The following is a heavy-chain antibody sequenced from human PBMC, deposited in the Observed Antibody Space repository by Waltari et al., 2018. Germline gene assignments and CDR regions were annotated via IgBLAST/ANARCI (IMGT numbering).Heavy chain of an antibody. CDR3: AKDYHYGDYPIDY. CDR2: ISGSGGST. Sequence: EVQLLESGGGLVQPGGSLRLSCAASGFTFSSDAMSWVRRAPGKGLEWVSAISGSGGSTYYADSVKGRFTISRDNSKNTLYLQMNSLRAEDTAVYYCAKDYHYGDYPIDYWGQGTLVTVSS. CDR1: GFTFSSDA. D-gene: IGHD4-17*01. V-gene: IGHV3-23*01. J-gene: IGHJ4*02.